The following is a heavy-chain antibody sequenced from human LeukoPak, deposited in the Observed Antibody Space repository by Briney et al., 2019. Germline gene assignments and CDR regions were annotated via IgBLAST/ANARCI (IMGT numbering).Heavy chain of an antibody. CDR2: ISSSSSYI. J-gene: IGHJ4*02. D-gene: IGHD3-9*01. Sequence: PGGSLRLSCAASGFTFSSYSMNWVRQAPGKGLEWVSSISSSSSYIYYADSVKGRFTISRDNSKNTLYLQMNSLRAEDTAVYYCAKAYDILTGYYLDYWGQGTLVTVSS. V-gene: IGHV3-21*04. CDR1: GFTFSSYS. CDR3: AKAYDILTGYYLDY.